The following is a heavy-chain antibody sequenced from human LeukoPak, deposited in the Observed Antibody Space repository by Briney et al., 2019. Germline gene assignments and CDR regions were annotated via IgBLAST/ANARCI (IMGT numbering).Heavy chain of an antibody. CDR3: ATTPNFGSGYPRYFFDY. D-gene: IGHD3-22*01. CDR2: IYNSGST. V-gene: IGHV4-61*02. Sequence: WIRQPAGKGLEWMGRIYNSGSTNYNPSLKSRVTISTDMSKNQISLKLSSVTAADTAVYFCATTPNFGSGYPRYFFDYWGQGILVTVSS. J-gene: IGHJ4*02.